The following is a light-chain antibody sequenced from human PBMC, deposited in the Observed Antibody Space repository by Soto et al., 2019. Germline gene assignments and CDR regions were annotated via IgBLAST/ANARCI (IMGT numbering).Light chain of an antibody. J-gene: IGKJ1*01. CDR1: QSVSSDY. Sequence: EIVLTQSPGTLSLSPGERATLSCRASQSVSSDYLVWYQQKPGQAPRLPMYGASSTATGIPDRFSGSGSGTDFTLTISRLEPEDFAVYYCQQYVRSPWTFGQGTKVEIK. CDR3: QQYVRSPWT. CDR2: GAS. V-gene: IGKV3-20*01.